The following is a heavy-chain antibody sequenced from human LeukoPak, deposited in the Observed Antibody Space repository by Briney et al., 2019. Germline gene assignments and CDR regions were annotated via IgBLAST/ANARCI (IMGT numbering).Heavy chain of an antibody. V-gene: IGHV4-59*01. CDR1: GGSINSYY. Sequence: SETLSLTCIVSGGSINSYYWSWIRQPPGKGLEWIGYISYSGTTNYNPSLKSRITISVDTSKNQFSLRLSSVTAADTAVHYCARAPLYDILAGDVWGQGTTVTVSS. J-gene: IGHJ6*02. CDR2: ISYSGTT. CDR3: ARAPLYDILAGDV. D-gene: IGHD3-9*01.